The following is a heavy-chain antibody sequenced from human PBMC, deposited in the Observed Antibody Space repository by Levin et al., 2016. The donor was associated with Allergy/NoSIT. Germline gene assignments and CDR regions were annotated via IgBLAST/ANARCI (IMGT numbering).Heavy chain of an antibody. D-gene: IGHD3-10*01. Sequence: GESLKISCTTSGFTFGDYAMGWARQAPGRGLEWVGFIRSETYGGTAEYVASVKGRFTISRDDSKSIAYLQMNSLKTEDTAVYYCTIYGSGKDWGLGTLVTVSS. J-gene: IGHJ4*02. CDR1: GFTFGDYA. CDR2: IRSETYGGTA. V-gene: IGHV3-49*04. CDR3: TIYGSGKD.